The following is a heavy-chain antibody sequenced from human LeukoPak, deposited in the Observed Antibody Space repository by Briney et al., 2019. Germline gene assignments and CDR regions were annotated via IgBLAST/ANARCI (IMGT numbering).Heavy chain of an antibody. J-gene: IGHJ4*01. CDR3: AKHISGSSTASFDS. CDR1: GFSFSYYA. Sequence: PGGSLRLSCATSGFSFSYYAMNWVRQAPGEGLEWVSGLSGSGISTNYADSVKGRFTISRDSSKNTVYLQMNDLRAEDTAVYYCAKHISGSSTASFDSWGQEPWSPSP. V-gene: IGHV3-23*01. CDR2: LSGSGIST. D-gene: IGHD1-26*01.